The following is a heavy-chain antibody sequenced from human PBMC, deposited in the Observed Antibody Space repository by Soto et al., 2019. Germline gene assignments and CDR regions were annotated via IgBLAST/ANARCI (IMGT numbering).Heavy chain of an antibody. D-gene: IGHD2-2*01. CDR2: IYYSGST. Sequence: SQTLSLTCTVSGGSISSYYWSWIRQPPGKGLEWIGYIYYSGSTNYNPSLKSRVTISVDTSKNQFSLKLSSVTAADTAVYYCARHRSGYCSSTSCLDVDYWGQGTLVTVSS. J-gene: IGHJ4*02. CDR3: ARHRSGYCSSTSCLDVDY. V-gene: IGHV4-59*08. CDR1: GGSISSYY.